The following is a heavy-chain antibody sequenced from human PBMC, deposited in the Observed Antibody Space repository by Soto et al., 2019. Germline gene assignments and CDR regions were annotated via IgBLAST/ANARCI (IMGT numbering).Heavy chain of an antibody. V-gene: IGHV3-30-3*01. Sequence: GGSLRLSCAASGFTFSSYAMHWVRQAPGKGLEWVAVISYDGSNKYYADSVKGRFTISRDNSKNTLYLQMNSLRAEDTAVYYCARDGPVLLWFGEFSFDYWGQGTLVTVS. J-gene: IGHJ4*02. CDR3: ARDGPVLLWFGEFSFDY. D-gene: IGHD3-10*01. CDR2: ISYDGSNK. CDR1: GFTFSSYA.